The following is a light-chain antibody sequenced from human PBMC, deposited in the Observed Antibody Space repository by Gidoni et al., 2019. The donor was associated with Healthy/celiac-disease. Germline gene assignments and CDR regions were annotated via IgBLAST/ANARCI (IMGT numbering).Light chain of an antibody. J-gene: IGLJ2*01. CDR3: SSYTSSSTLV. CDR2: DVS. CDR1: SSDVGGYNY. Sequence: GTSSDVGGYNYVSWYQQHPGKAPKLMIYDVSNRPSGVSNRFSGSKSGNTASLTISGLQAEDEADYYCSSYTSSSTLVFGGGTKLTVL. V-gene: IGLV2-14*04.